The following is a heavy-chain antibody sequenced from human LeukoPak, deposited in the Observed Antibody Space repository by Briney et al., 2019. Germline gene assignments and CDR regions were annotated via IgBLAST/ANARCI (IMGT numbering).Heavy chain of an antibody. CDR2: IIPILGIA. J-gene: IGHJ6*02. CDR3: ARDLAPSITMIVVVITASDYYYGMDV. D-gene: IGHD3-22*01. V-gene: IGHV1-69*04. Sequence: ASVKVSCKASGGTFSSYAISWVRQAPGQGLEWMGRIIPILGIANYAQKFQGRVTITADKSTSTAYMELSSLRSEDTAVYYCARDLAPSITMIVVVITASDYYYGMDVWGQGTTVTVSS. CDR1: GGTFSSYA.